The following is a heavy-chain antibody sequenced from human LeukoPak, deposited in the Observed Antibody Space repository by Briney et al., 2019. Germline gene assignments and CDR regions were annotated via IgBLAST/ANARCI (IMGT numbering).Heavy chain of an antibody. CDR1: GFTFSSFW. CDR2: INTDGSST. D-gene: IGHD3-10*01. CDR3: ARKGSAFDI. V-gene: IGHV3-74*01. J-gene: IGHJ3*02. Sequence: GGSLRLSCAASGFTFSSFWMHWVRQAPGKGLVWVSRINTDGSSTDYADSVKGRFTISRDNAKHTLYLQMNSLRAEDTAVYYCARKGSAFDIRGQGTMVTVSS.